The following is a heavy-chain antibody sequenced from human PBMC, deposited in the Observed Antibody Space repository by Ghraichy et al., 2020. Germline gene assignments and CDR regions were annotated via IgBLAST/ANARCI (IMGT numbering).Heavy chain of an antibody. V-gene: IGHV3-7*01. CDR1: GFTFSSYW. D-gene: IGHD2-2*01. CDR2: IKQDGSEK. J-gene: IGHJ5*02. Sequence: GGSLRLSCAASGFTFSSYWMSWVRQAPGKGLEWVANIKQDGSEKYYVDSVKGRFTISRDNAKNSLYLQMNSLRAEDTAVYYCARDSIVVVPAADNWFDPWGQGTLVTVSS. CDR3: ARDSIVVVPAADNWFDP.